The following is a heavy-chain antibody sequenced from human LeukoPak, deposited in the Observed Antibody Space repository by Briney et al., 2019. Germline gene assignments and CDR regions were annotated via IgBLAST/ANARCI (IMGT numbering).Heavy chain of an antibody. V-gene: IGHV4-30-4*01. CDR1: GGSISSGDYY. Sequence: PSETLSLTCTVSGGSISSGDYYWSWIRQPPGKGLEWIGYIYYSGSTYYNPSLKSRVTISVDTSKNQFSLKLSSVTAADTAVYYCARDYSGYDTTDYWGQGTLVTVSS. D-gene: IGHD5-12*01. J-gene: IGHJ4*02. CDR2: IYYSGST. CDR3: ARDYSGYDTTDY.